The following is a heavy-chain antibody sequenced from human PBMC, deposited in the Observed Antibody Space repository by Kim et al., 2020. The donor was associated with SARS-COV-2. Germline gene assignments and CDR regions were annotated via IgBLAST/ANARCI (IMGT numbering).Heavy chain of an antibody. Sequence: STNYAQKFQGRVTMTRDTSTSTVYMELSSLRAEDTAVYYCARSEDTAMADWGQGTLVTVSS. J-gene: IGHJ4*02. D-gene: IGHD5-18*01. CDR2: ST. V-gene: IGHV1-46*01. CDR3: ARSEDTAMAD.